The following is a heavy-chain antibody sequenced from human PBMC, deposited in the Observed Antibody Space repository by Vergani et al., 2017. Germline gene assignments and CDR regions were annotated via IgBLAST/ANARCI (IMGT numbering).Heavy chain of an antibody. J-gene: IGHJ6*03. V-gene: IGHV3-23*01. D-gene: IGHD2-2*01. CDR1: GFALSSYA. Sequence: EGQLLESGEGLVQPGGSLRLSCAASGFALSSYAMTWVRQGPGKGLEWVSGISRNGDTPYYADSVKGRFTISRDNSKSTLYLQMNSLRAEDTARYFCAKDGGLGSCDSIRCPPLLIDYVDVWGKGATVTVSS. CDR3: AKDGGLGSCDSIRCPPLLIDYVDV. CDR2: ISRNGDTP.